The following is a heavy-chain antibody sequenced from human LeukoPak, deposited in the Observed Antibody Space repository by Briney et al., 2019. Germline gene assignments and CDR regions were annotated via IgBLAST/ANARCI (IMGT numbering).Heavy chain of an antibody. Sequence: SETLSLTCTVSGGSISSGGYYWSWIRQHPGKGLEWIGYIYYSGSTYYNPSLKSRDTISVDTSKNQFSLKLSSVTAADTAVYYCARGENYDILTGYYWLFDYWGQGTLVTVSS. CDR3: ARGENYDILTGYYWLFDY. CDR1: GGSISSGGYY. J-gene: IGHJ4*02. CDR2: IYYSGST. D-gene: IGHD3-9*01. V-gene: IGHV4-31*03.